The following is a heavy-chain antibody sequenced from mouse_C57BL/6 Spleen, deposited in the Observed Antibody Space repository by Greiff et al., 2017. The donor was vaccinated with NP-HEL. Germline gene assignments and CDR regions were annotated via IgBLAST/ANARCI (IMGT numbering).Heavy chain of an antibody. CDR3: ARRIYYGNYDWYFDV. D-gene: IGHD2-1*01. V-gene: IGHV1-69*01. CDR2: IDPSDSYT. CDR1: GYTFTSYW. J-gene: IGHJ1*03. Sequence: QVQLQQPGAELVMPGASVKLSCKASGYTFTSYWMHWVKQRPGQGLEWIGEIDPSDSYTNYNQKFKGKSTLTVDKSSSTAYMQLSSLTSEDSAVYYCARRIYYGNYDWYFDVWGTGTTVTVSS.